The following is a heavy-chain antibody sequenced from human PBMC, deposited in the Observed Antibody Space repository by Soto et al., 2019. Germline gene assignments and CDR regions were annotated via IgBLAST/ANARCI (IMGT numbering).Heavy chain of an antibody. J-gene: IGHJ5*02. CDR3: ARVFRITMVRGVIPPLNWFDP. Sequence: SETLSLTCAVYGGSFSGYYWSWIRQPPGKGLEWIGEINHSGSTNYNPSLKSRVTISVDTSKNQFSLKLSSVTAADTAVYYCARVFRITMVRGVIPPLNWFDPWGQGTLVTVSS. CDR1: GGSFSGYY. V-gene: IGHV4-34*01. D-gene: IGHD3-10*01. CDR2: INHSGST.